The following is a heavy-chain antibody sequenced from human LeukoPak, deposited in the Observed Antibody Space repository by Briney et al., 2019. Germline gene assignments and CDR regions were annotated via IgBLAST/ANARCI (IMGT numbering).Heavy chain of an antibody. J-gene: IGHJ5*02. CDR2: INPNSGDT. CDR3: ARGRFCTISSCTRYWFDP. D-gene: IGHD2-2*01. V-gene: IGHV1-2*02. CDR1: GYTFTGYY. Sequence: ASVKVSCKASGYTFTGYYMHWVRQAPGQGLEWMGWINPNSGDTNSAQKFQGRVTMTRDTSISTAYMELSRLRSDDTAVYYCARGRFCTISSCTRYWFDPWGQGTLVTVSS.